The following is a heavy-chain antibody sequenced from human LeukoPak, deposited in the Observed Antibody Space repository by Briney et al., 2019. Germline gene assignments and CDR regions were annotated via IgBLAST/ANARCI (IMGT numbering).Heavy chain of an antibody. CDR2: IYYSGST. D-gene: IGHD6-13*01. Sequence: IPSETLSLTCTVSGGSISSSSYSWGWIRQPPGKGLEWIGSIYYSGSTYYNPSLKSRVTISVDTSKNQFSLKLSSVTAADTAVYYCARLPHEDSLLHPSAGTIDYWGQGTLVTVSS. CDR1: GGSISSSSYS. J-gene: IGHJ4*02. V-gene: IGHV4-39*07. CDR3: ARLPHEDSLLHPSAGTIDY.